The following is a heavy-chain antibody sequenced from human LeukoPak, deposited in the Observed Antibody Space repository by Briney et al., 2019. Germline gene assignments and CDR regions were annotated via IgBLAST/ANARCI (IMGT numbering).Heavy chain of an antibody. V-gene: IGHV3-23*01. CDR3: AKDKGSGTYPPY. D-gene: IGHD1-26*01. CDR1: GFTFSSFA. CDR2: ISGSGGSA. Sequence: GGSLRLSCAASGFTFSSFALSWVRQGPGKGLEWVSGISGSGGSAYYADSVKGRFTISRDNSNNRLYLQMNSLRAEDTAVYYCAKDKGSGTYPPYWGQGTLVTVSS. J-gene: IGHJ4*02.